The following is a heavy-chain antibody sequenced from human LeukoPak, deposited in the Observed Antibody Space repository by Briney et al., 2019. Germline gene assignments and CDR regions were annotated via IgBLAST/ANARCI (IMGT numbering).Heavy chain of an antibody. CDR3: ALTYYDFWSGLGD. J-gene: IGHJ4*02. CDR1: GYTFTGYY. Sequence: ASVTVSCKASGYTFTGYYMHWVRQAPGQGLEWMGWINPNSGGTNYAQKFQGRVTMTRDTSISTAYMELSRLRSDDTAVYYCALTYYDFWSGLGDWGQGTLVTVSS. D-gene: IGHD3-3*01. CDR2: INPNSGGT. V-gene: IGHV1-2*02.